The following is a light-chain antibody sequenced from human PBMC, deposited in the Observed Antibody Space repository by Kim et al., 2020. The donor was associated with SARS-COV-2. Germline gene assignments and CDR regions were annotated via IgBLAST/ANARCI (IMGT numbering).Light chain of an antibody. CDR2: GAS. J-gene: IGKJ5*01. CDR1: QSVTSS. Sequence: SQGGRVALSCRASQSVTSSGAWYQQKPGQTPRLLIYGASTRAIGIPARFSGSGSGTEVTLTISSLQSGDFAVYYGQQYDDWPPVTFGQATRMEIK. V-gene: IGKV3-15*01. CDR3: QQYDDWPPVT.